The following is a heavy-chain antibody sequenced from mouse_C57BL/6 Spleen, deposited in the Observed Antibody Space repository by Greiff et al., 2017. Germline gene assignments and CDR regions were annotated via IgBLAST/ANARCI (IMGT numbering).Heavy chain of an antibody. D-gene: IGHD1-1*01. CDR3: ARRNTVVPDWYFDV. CDR2: IYPGDGDT. J-gene: IGHJ1*03. V-gene: IGHV1-80*01. CDR1: GYAFSSYW. Sequence: VQVVESGAELVKPGASVKISCKASGYAFSSYWVNWVKQRPGKGLEWIGQIYPGDGDTNYNGKVKGKATLTADKSSSTAYMQLSSLTSEDSAVYFCARRNTVVPDWYFDVWGTGTTVTVSS.